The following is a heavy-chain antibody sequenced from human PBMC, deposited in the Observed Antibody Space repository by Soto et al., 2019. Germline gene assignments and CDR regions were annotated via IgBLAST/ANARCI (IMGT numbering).Heavy chain of an antibody. J-gene: IGHJ4*02. V-gene: IGHV3-33*01. D-gene: IGHD6-13*01. CDR2: IWYDGISK. CDR3: ARDRSQRFDY. Sequence: PGGSLRLSCAASGFTFGSHGMRWVRQAPGRGLEWVAVIWYDGISKDYADSVKGRFTISRDNSRNTLYLQMNSLRAEDTAVYYCARDRSQRFDYWGQGTLVTVSS. CDR1: GFTFGSHG.